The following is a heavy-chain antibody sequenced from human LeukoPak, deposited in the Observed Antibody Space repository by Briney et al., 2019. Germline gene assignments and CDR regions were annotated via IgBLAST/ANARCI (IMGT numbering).Heavy chain of an antibody. J-gene: IGHJ6*03. CDR3: ARDGDTVLTRGYYYYMDV. D-gene: IGHD4-23*01. CDR1: GFTFSSDS. CDR2: ISSSSSTI. V-gene: IGHV3-48*01. Sequence: PGGSLRLACAASGFTFSSDSMNWVRQAPGKGLEWVSYISSSSSTIYYADSVKGRFTISRDNDKNSLYLQMNSLRAEDTAVYYCARDGDTVLTRGYYYYMDVWGKGTTVTVSS.